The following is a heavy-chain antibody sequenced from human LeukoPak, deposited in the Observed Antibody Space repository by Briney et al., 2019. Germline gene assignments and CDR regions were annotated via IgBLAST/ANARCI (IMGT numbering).Heavy chain of an antibody. J-gene: IGHJ4*02. CDR3: VRGQEVIYTPTFDY. V-gene: IGHV3-64*03. CDR2: IGTNGIST. D-gene: IGHD3-16*01. Sequence: GGSPRLSCSASGFTFSRNAMHWVRQAPGKGLEYVSSIGTNGISTYYADSVQDRFTISRDNSKNTLYLQMSSLRPEDTAVYYCVRGQEVIYTPTFDYWGRGAVVTVSS. CDR1: GFTFSRNA.